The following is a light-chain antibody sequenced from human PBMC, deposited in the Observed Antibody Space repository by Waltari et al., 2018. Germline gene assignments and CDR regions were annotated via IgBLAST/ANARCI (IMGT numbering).Light chain of an antibody. CDR1: QGISNS. Sequence: DIQMTQSPSSLSASVGDSVTITCRASQGISNSLAWYQQKVGKAPKLLLYSASTLESGVPSRFCGGGSGADYTLTISSLQPEDFATYYCQQYYSNLFTFGPGTKVDIK. CDR2: SAS. V-gene: IGKV1-NL1*01. J-gene: IGKJ3*01. CDR3: QQYYSNLFT.